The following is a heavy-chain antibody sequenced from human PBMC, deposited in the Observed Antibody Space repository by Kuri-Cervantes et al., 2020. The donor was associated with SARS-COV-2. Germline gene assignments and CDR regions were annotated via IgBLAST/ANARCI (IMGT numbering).Heavy chain of an antibody. CDR2: IFHSGST. D-gene: IGHD3-10*01. CDR1: LYSISSGYY. J-gene: IGHJ4*02. CDR3: ASEGERLLWFGELSR. V-gene: IGHV4-38-2*01. Sequence: SETLSLTCAVSLYSISSGYYWDWIRQSPGKGPEWIGSIFHSGSTNYNPSLKSRVTISVDTSKNQFSLKLSSVTAADTAVYYCASEGERLLWFGELSRWGQGTLVTVSS.